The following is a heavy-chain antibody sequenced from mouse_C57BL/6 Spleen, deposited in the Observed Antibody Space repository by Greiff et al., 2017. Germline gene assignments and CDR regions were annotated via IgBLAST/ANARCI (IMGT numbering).Heavy chain of an antibody. V-gene: IGHV1-26*01. CDR1: GYTFTDYY. D-gene: IGHD1-1*02. J-gene: IGHJ2*01. Sequence: VQLQQSGPELVKPGASVKISCKASGYTFTDYYMNWVKQSHGKSLEWIGDINPNNGGTSYNQKFKGKATLTVDKSSSTAYMELRSLTSEDSAVYYCARCYGGYFDYWGQGTTLTVSS. CDR3: ARCYGGYFDY. CDR2: INPNNGGT.